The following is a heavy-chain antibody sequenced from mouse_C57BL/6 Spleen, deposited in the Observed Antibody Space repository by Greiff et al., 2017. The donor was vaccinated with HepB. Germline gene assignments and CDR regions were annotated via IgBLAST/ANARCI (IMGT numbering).Heavy chain of an antibody. CDR3: ARRAVVPDWYFDV. D-gene: IGHD1-1*01. CDR2: IYPSDSET. CDR1: GYTFTSYW. J-gene: IGHJ1*03. V-gene: IGHV1-61*01. Sequence: VQLQQPGAELVRPGSSVKLSCKASGYTFTSYWMDWVKQRPGQGLEWIGNIYPSDSETHYNQKFKDKATLTVDKSSSTAYMQLSSLTSEDSAVYYCARRAVVPDWYFDVWGTGTTVTVSS.